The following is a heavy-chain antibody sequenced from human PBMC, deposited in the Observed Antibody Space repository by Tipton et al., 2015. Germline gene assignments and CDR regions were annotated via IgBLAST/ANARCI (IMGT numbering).Heavy chain of an antibody. V-gene: IGHV1-18*01. CDR2: ISPYNDNT. J-gene: IGHJ4*02. D-gene: IGHD4-23*01. CDR1: GYTFTSYG. Sequence: QSGAEVKKPGASVTVSCKASGYTFTSYGITWVRQAPGQGLEWMGWISPYNDNTYYSQNLQGRVTMTTDTSTSTAYMELRSLRSDDTAVYYCARARGRHGGLFDSWGQGTLVTVSS. CDR3: ARARGRHGGLFDS.